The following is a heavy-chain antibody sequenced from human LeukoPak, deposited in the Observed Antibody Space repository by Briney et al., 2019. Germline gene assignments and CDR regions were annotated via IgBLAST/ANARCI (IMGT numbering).Heavy chain of an antibody. J-gene: IGHJ4*02. CDR3: AREGSYSPFDY. CDR2: MNPNSGNT. Sequence: ASVKVSCKASGYTFTSYAMHWVRQAPGQRLEWMGWMNPNSGNTGYAQKFQGRVTMTRNTSISTAYMELSSLRSEDTAVYYCAREGSYSPFDYWGQGTLVTVSS. CDR1: GYTFTSYA. D-gene: IGHD1-26*01. V-gene: IGHV1-8*02.